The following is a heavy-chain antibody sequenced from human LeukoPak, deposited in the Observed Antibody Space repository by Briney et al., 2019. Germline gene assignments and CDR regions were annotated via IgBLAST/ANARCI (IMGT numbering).Heavy chain of an antibody. CDR1: GFTFDDYG. CDR3: ARVLSPTDSSGSFDH. J-gene: IGHJ4*02. Sequence: GGSLRLSCAASGFTFDDYGMSWVRQAPGKGLEWVSGINWNGGSTGYADSVKGRFTISRDNAKNSLYLQMNSLRAEDTALYYCARVLSPTDSSGSFDHWGQGTLVTVSS. CDR2: INWNGGST. V-gene: IGHV3-20*04. D-gene: IGHD3-22*01.